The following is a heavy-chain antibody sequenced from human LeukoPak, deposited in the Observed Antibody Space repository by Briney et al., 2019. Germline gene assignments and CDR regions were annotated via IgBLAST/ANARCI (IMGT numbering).Heavy chain of an antibody. CDR1: RGTFSSYA. Sequence: SVNVSCKASRGTFSSYAISGVRQAPGQGLDWMGGIIPIFGTANYAQKFQGRVTITADKSKSTAYMELRSLGSEDPGVYFCGRDRTRTGYSRGLYHDYWGQGTLVTVSS. V-gene: IGHV1-69*06. CDR2: IIPIFGTA. J-gene: IGHJ4*02. D-gene: IGHD6-19*01. CDR3: GRDRTRTGYSRGLYHDY.